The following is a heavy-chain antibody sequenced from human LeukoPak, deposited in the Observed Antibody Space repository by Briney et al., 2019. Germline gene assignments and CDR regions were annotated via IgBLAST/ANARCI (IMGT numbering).Heavy chain of an antibody. CDR2: INSDGSTT. D-gene: IGHD4-17*01. CDR1: GFTFSGYW. V-gene: IGHV3-74*01. Sequence: PGGSLRLSCAASGFTFSGYWMHWVRQAPGKGLVWVSRINSDGSTTSYADSVKGRFTISRDNAKNTLYLQMNSLRAEDTAVYYCARNPPDYGDSRGDYWGQGTLVTVSS. CDR3: ARNPPDYGDSRGDY. J-gene: IGHJ4*02.